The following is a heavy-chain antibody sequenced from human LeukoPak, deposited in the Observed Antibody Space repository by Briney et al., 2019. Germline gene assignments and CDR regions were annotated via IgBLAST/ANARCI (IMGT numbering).Heavy chain of an antibody. CDR2: ITDYSGNT. Sequence: GASVKVSCKASGYTFTSYGISWVRQAPGQGLEWMGRITDYSGNTNYAQKFQGRVTMTTDTSTSTAYMELRSLRSDDTAVYYCARDDSIAAAGTWFDYWGQGTLVTVSS. V-gene: IGHV1-18*01. D-gene: IGHD6-13*01. CDR1: GYTFTSYG. CDR3: ARDDSIAAAGTWFDY. J-gene: IGHJ4*02.